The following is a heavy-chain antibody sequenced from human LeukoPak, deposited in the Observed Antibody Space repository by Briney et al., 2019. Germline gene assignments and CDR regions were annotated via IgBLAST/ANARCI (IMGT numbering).Heavy chain of an antibody. J-gene: IGHJ4*02. D-gene: IGHD4-17*01. CDR1: GYSLTNHY. CDR2: IYYTGST. CDR3: ARQGGYGDSTHLDY. Sequence: SETLSLTCAVSGYSLTNHYWIWIRQPPGKGLEWIGYIYYTGSTKYNPSLKSQVTISVDTSKNQFSLKLSSVTTGDTALYYCARQGGYGDSTHLDYWGRGTLVTVSS. V-gene: IGHV4-59*11.